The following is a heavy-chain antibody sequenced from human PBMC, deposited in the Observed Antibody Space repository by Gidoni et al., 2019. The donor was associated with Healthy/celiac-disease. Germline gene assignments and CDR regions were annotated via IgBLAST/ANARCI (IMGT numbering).Heavy chain of an antibody. D-gene: IGHD3-16*01. J-gene: IGHJ6*02. CDR1: GFTFSSYD. V-gene: IGHV3-13*01. CDR3: AREGRGGTYGMDV. CDR2: MGTAGDT. Sequence: EVQLVASWGGWVQPGGARNISCAAPGFTFSSYDMNWVRQATGKGLEWVSAMGTAGDTYYPGSVKGRFNISRENAKNSLYLQMNSLRAGDTAVYYCAREGRGGTYGMDVWGQGTTVTVSS.